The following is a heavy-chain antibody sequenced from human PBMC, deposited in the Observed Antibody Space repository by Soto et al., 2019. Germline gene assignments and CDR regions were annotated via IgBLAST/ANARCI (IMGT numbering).Heavy chain of an antibody. V-gene: IGHV1-69*17. CDR1: GGTFSSYA. CDR2: IIPVFGIA. J-gene: IGHJ6*02. Sequence: QVQLVQAGAEVKKPGSSVKVSCKSSGGTFSSYAISWVRQAPGQGLEWMGGIIPVFGIATYAQKVQVQGGDNITADKSTNTVYMEVSSLRSEDTAVFYCARGKSYSGSGRGTYDYYSLDVWGQGTSVIVSS. CDR3: ARGKSYSGSGRGTYDYYSLDV. D-gene: IGHD3-10*01.